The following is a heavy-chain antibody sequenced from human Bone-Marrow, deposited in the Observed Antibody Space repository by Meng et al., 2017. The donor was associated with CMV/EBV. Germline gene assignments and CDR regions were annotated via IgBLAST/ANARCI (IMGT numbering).Heavy chain of an antibody. CDR2: IGSNGSNK. CDR3: AKDLDDFWSGPYAFDI. Sequence: GGSLRLSCVGSGFSFSSSGMHWVRQAPGKGLEWVALIGSNGSNKKHVDSVMGRFTISRDNSKRTLYLQMNSLRAEDTAVYYCAKDLDDFWSGPYAFDIWGQGTMVTVSS. J-gene: IGHJ3*02. CDR1: GFSFSSSG. D-gene: IGHD3-3*01. V-gene: IGHV3-30*02.